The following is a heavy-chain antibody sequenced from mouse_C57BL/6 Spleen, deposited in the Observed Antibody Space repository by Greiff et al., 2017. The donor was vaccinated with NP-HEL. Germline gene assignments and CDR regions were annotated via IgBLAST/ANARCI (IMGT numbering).Heavy chain of an antibody. CDR2: INYDGSST. D-gene: IGHD2-3*01. CDR3: AREDGYWGYFDY. J-gene: IGHJ2*01. Sequence: EVQVVESEGGLVQPGRSMKLSCTASGFTFSDYYLAWVRQVPETGLEWVANINYDGSSTYYLDSLKSRFIISRDNAKNILYLQMSSLKSEDTATYYCAREDGYWGYFDYWGQGTTLTVSS. V-gene: IGHV5-16*01. CDR1: GFTFSDYY.